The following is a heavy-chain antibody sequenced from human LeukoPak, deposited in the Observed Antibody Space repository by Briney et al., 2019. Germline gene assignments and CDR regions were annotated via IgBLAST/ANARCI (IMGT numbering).Heavy chain of an antibody. D-gene: IGHD6-6*01. CDR2: IHPNSGAT. J-gene: IGHJ4*02. Sequence: GASVKVSCKASGYEFTDFYIHWVRQAPGQRPEWMGWIHPNSGATNYARVFQGRVTMTRDTSISTAYMELGSLRSEDTAVYYCARDGHMTSALYYFDYWGQGTLVTVSS. V-gene: IGHV1-2*02. CDR1: GYEFTDFY. CDR3: ARDGHMTSALYYFDY.